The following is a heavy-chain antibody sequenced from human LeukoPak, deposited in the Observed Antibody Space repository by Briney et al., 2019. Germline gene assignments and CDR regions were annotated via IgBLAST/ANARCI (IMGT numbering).Heavy chain of an antibody. CDR3: ARRLLGYCSGGSCYSGYFQH. CDR2: IRYDGSNK. V-gene: IGHV3-30*02. CDR1: GFTFSDYG. Sequence: PGGSLRLSCAVSGFTFSDYGIHWVRQAPGKGLQWVAFIRYDGSNKYYADSVKGRFTISRDNSKNTLYLQMNSLRVEDTAMYYCARRLLGYCSGGSCYSGYFQHWGQGTLVTVSS. J-gene: IGHJ1*01. D-gene: IGHD2-15*01.